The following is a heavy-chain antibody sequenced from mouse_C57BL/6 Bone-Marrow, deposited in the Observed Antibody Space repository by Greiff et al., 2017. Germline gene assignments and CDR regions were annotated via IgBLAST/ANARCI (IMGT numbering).Heavy chain of an antibody. CDR2: IYPSDSET. J-gene: IGHJ2*01. V-gene: IGHV1-61*01. CDR1: GYTFTSYW. CDR3: ARSRVYYGSSCDY. D-gene: IGHD1-1*01. Sequence: QVQLQQPGAELVRPGSSVKLSCKASGYTFTSYWMDWVKQRPGQGLEWIGNIYPSDSETHYNQKFKDKATLTVDKSSSTAYMQLSSLTSEDSAVYYCARSRVYYGSSCDYWGQGTTLTVSS.